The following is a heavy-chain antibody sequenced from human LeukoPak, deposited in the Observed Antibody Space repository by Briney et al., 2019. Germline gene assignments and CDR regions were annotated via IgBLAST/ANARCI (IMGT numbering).Heavy chain of an antibody. CDR3: ARHLDCGGDCSPSSGYYMDV. V-gene: IGHV3-21*01. D-gene: IGHD2-21*01. CDR1: GFTFSSYS. Sequence: GGSLRLSCAASGFTFSSYSMNWVRQAPGKGLEWVSSISSSSSYIYYADSVKGRFTISRDNAKNSPYLQMNSLRAEDTAVYYCARHLDCGGDCSPSSGYYMDVWGKGTTVTVSS. J-gene: IGHJ6*03. CDR2: ISSSSSYI.